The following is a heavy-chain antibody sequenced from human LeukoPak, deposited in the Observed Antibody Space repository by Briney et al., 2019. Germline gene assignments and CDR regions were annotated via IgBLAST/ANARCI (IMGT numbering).Heavy chain of an antibody. V-gene: IGHV3-11*04. CDR1: GFTFSDYY. J-gene: IGHJ6*03. CDR2: ISSSGSTI. CDR3: ARAGRIIAVAGPDYYMDV. D-gene: IGHD6-19*01. Sequence: PGGSLRLSCAASGFTFSDYYMSWIRQAPGKGLEWVSYISSSGSTIYYADSVKGRFTISRDNAKNSLYLQMNSLRAEDTAVYYCARAGRIIAVAGPDYYMDVWGKGTTVTVSS.